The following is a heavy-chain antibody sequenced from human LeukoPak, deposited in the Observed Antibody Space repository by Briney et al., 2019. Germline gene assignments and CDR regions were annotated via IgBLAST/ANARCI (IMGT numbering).Heavy chain of an antibody. CDR2: ISYDGSNK. J-gene: IGHJ4*02. D-gene: IGHD6-13*01. CDR3: AKVAVSSWSPIDY. V-gene: IGHV3-30*18. Sequence: GGSLRLSCAASGFTFSSYGMHWVRQAPGKGLEWVAVISYDGSNKYYADSVKGRFTISRDNSKNTLYLQMNSLRAEDTAVYYCAKVAVSSWSPIDYWGQGTLATVSS. CDR1: GFTFSSYG.